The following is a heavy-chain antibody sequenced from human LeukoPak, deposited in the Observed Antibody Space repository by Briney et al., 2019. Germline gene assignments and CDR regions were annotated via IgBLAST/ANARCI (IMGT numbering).Heavy chain of an antibody. J-gene: IGHJ6*02. D-gene: IGHD3-10*01. CDR3: AKDTSYYGSGSYPPLYYYYYYGMDV. CDR2: ISGSGGST. Sequence: PGGSLRLSCAASGFTFSSYAMSWVRQAPGKGLEWVSAISGSGGSTYYADSVKGRFTISRDNSKNTLYLQMNSLRAEDTAVYYCAKDTSYYGSGSYPPLYYYYYYGMDVWGQGTTVTVSS. V-gene: IGHV3-23*01. CDR1: GFTFSSYA.